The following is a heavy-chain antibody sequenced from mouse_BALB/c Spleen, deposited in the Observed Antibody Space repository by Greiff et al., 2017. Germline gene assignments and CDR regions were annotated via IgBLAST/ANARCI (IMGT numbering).Heavy chain of an antibody. CDR2: IDPANGNT. D-gene: IGHD2-2*01. Sequence: EVQLQQSGAELVKPGASVKLSCTASGFNIKDTYMHWVKQRPEQGLEWIGRIDPANGNTKYDPKFQGKATITADTSSNTAYLQLSSLTSEDTAVYYCARDYGYGYYFDYWGQGTTLTVSS. J-gene: IGHJ2*01. CDR1: GFNIKDTY. CDR3: ARDYGYGYYFDY. V-gene: IGHV14-3*02.